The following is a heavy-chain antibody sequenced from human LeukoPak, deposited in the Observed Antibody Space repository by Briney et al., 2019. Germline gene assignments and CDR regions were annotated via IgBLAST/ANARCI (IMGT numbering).Heavy chain of an antibody. CDR1: GFTFSSHW. D-gene: IGHD3-22*01. J-gene: IGHJ4*02. CDR2: INSDGSTT. V-gene: IGHV3-74*01. CDR3: ARVMYYYHSSGSIAVYYFDY. Sequence: GGSLRLSCAASGFTFSSHWMHWVRQAPGKGLVWVSRINSDGSTTSYADSVKGRFTIPRDNAKNTLYLQMNSLRAEDTAVYYCARVMYYYHSSGSIAVYYFDYWGQGTLVTVSS.